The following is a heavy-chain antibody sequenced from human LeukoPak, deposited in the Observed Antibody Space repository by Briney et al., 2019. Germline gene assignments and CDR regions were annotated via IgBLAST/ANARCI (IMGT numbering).Heavy chain of an antibody. J-gene: IGHJ5*02. CDR3: ARRSSYCSSTSCSVWFDP. Sequence: SETLSLTCTVSVGSIISSSYYWGWIRQPPGKGLEWIGSIYYSGSTYYSPSLKSRVTISVDTSKNQFSLKLSSVTAADTAVYYCARRSSYCSSTSCSVWFDPWGQGNLVTVSS. CDR2: IYYSGST. D-gene: IGHD2-2*01. V-gene: IGHV4-39*01. CDR1: VGSIISSSYY.